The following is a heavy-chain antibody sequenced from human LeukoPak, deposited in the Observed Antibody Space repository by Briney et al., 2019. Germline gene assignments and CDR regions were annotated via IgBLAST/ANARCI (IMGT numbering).Heavy chain of an antibody. J-gene: IGHJ4*02. D-gene: IGHD5-24*01. V-gene: IGHV3-30*03. CDR3: AREDVDGDSFDS. CDR1: GFSFRNAG. Sequence: PGRSLRLSCAASGFSFRNAGLHWVRQTPGKGLEWVAFISHDGRKKDYADAVRGRFTISRDTSRNIFLLQMNSLRPDDTAVYFCAREDVDGDSFDSWGQGALVTVSS. CDR2: ISHDGRKK.